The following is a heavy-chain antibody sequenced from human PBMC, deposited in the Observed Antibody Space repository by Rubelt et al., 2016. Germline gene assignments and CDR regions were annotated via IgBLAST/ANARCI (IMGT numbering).Heavy chain of an antibody. D-gene: IGHD3-22*01. Sequence: QLQLQESGSGLVKPSQTLSLTCAVSGGSISSGGYSWSWIRQPPGKGLEWIGYIFQSGNPYYNPSLKSRVTISVDRSKTQFSLKLSSVTAAYTAVYFGARHIRDGTSGYYYGHWGQGTLVTVSS. J-gene: IGHJ4*02. CDR2: IFQSGNP. V-gene: IGHV4-30-2*01. CDR1: GGSISSGGYS. CDR3: ARHIRDGTSGYYYGH.